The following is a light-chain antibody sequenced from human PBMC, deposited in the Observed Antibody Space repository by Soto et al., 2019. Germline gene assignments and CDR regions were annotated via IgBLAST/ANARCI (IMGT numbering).Light chain of an antibody. CDR1: QSISSW. J-gene: IGKJ1*01. V-gene: IGKV1-5*03. Sequence: DIQMTQSPSTLSASVGDRVTITCRASQSISSWLAWYQQKPGKAPKLLIYKASSLESGVQSRFSGSGSGTEFTLTISSLQPDDFATYYCQQYNSYPTFGRGTNVEIK. CDR3: QQYNSYPT. CDR2: KAS.